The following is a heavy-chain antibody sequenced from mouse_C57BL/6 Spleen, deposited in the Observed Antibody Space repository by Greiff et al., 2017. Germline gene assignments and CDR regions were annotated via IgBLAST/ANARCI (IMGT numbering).Heavy chain of an antibody. CDR3: ARGLRPAFDV. CDR1: GYTFTDYY. D-gene: IGHD1-2*01. Sequence: EVQLQQSGPELVKPGASVKISCKASGYTFTDYYMNWVKQSHGKSLEWIGDINPNNGGTSYNQKFKGKATLTVDKSSSTAYMELRSLTSEDSAVYYCARGLRPAFDVWGTGTTVTVSS. V-gene: IGHV1-26*01. CDR2: INPNNGGT. J-gene: IGHJ1*03.